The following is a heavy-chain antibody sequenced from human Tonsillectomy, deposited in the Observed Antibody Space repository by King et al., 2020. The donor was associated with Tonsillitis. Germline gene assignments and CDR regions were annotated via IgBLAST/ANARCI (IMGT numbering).Heavy chain of an antibody. Sequence: EVQLVESGGGLVQPGGSLRLSCAASGFTFSSYAMSWVRQAPGKGLEWVSVIYSGGSSTYYADSVKGRFTISRDNSKNTMYLQMNSLRAEDTAVYYCAKDRLGRYYDSSGLEPFDYWGQGTLVTVSS. CDR1: GFTFSSYA. V-gene: IGHV3-23*03. CDR3: AKDRLGRYYDSSGLEPFDY. D-gene: IGHD3-22*01. CDR2: IYSGGSST. J-gene: IGHJ4*02.